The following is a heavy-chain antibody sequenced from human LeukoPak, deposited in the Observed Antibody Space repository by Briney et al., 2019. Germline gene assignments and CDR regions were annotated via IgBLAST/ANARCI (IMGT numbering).Heavy chain of an antibody. V-gene: IGHV4-59*01. CDR2: IYYSGST. D-gene: IGHD3-22*01. Sequence: NPSETLSLTCTVSGGSISSYYWSWIRQPPGKGLEWIGYIYYSGSTNYNPSLKSRVTISVDTSKNQFSLKLSSVTAADTAVYYCARNDELDSSGYRNSGYFDYWGQGTLVTVSS. CDR3: ARNDELDSSGYRNSGYFDY. CDR1: GGSISSYY. J-gene: IGHJ4*02.